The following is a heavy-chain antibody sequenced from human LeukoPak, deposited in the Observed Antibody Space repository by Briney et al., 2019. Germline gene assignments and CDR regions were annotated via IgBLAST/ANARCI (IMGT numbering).Heavy chain of an antibody. CDR3: ARPHSDYGGIDY. D-gene: IGHD4-17*01. Sequence: PGGSLRLSCAASGFTFSSYSMNWVRQAPGKGLEWVSSISSSSSYIYYADSVKGRFTISRDNAKNSLYLQMNSLRAEDTAVYYCARPHSDYGGIDYWGQGTLVTVSS. V-gene: IGHV3-21*01. CDR2: ISSSSSYI. CDR1: GFTFSSYS. J-gene: IGHJ4*02.